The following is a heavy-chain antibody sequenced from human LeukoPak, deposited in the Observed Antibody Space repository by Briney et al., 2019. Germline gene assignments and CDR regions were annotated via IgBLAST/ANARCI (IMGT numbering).Heavy chain of an antibody. V-gene: IGHV4-38-2*01. CDR1: GYSNSSGYY. J-gene: IGHJ4*02. CDR2: IYHSGST. D-gene: IGHD3-10*01. CDR3: ASLLLWFGEGGFDY. Sequence: SETLSLTCAVSGYSNSSGYYWGWIRQPPGKGLEWIGSIYHSGSTYYNPSLKSRVTISVDTSKNQFSLKLSSVTAADTAVYYCASLLLWFGEGGFDYWGQGTLVTVSS.